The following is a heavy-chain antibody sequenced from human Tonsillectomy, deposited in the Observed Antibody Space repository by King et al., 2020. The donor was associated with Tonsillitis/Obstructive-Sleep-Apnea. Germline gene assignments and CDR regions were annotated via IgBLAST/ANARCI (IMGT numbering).Heavy chain of an antibody. CDR2: IYPGDSDT. D-gene: IGHD6-6*01. J-gene: IGHJ5*02. Sequence: VQLVESGAEVKKPGESLKISCKASGYTFSNYWIGWVRQMPGKGLEWTGIIYPGDSDTRYSPSFQGQVTISADKSNSTAYRQRSSLKSSDTAMYYCVRHCIKAARNDNWFGPWGQGALVSVSS. CDR3: VRHCIKAARNDNWFGP. V-gene: IGHV5-51*01. CDR1: GYTFSNYW.